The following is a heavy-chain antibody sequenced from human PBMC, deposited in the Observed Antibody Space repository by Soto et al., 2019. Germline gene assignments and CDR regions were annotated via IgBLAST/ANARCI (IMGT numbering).Heavy chain of an antibody. D-gene: IGHD3-10*01. CDR3: ARGKWDGSGSYYYYYGMDV. J-gene: IGHJ6*02. Sequence: ASVKVSCKASGGTFSSYAISWVRQAPGQGLEWMGGIIPIFGTANYAQKFQGRVTITADESTSTAYMELSSLRSEDTAVYYCARGKWDGSGSYYYYYGMDVWGQGTTVTVS. CDR1: GGTFSSYA. V-gene: IGHV1-69*13. CDR2: IIPIFGTA.